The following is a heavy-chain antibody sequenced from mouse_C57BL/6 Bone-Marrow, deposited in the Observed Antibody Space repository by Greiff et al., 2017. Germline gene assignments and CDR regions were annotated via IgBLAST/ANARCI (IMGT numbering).Heavy chain of an antibody. CDR1: GFTFSDYG. CDR3: ARLWLRRWAMDY. D-gene: IGHD2-2*01. V-gene: IGHV5-15*01. Sequence: EVQLMESGGGLVQPGGSLKLSCAASGFTFSDYGMAWVRQAPRKGPEWVAFISNLAYSIYYADTVTGRFTISRENAKNTLYLEMSSLRSEDTAMYYCARLWLRRWAMDYWGQGTSVTVSS. J-gene: IGHJ4*01. CDR2: ISNLAYSI.